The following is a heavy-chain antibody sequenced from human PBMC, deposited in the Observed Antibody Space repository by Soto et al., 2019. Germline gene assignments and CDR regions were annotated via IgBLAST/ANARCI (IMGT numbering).Heavy chain of an antibody. Sequence: QVQLVESGGGVIQPGTSLSLSCGSSGFTFRSFGMYWVRQAPGKGLEWVAVVSYDGNHKYYADSVKGRFTVSRDNAKNMLYLQMNSRRGEDTAVYYCAKEVGQQLVLNYGMDVWGQGTTVTVSS. V-gene: IGHV3-30*18. J-gene: IGHJ6*02. CDR3: AKEVGQQLVLNYGMDV. D-gene: IGHD6-13*01. CDR2: VSYDGNHK. CDR1: GFTFRSFG.